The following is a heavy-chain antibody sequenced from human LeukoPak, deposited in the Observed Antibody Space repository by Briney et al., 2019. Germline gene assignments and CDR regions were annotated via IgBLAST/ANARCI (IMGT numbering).Heavy chain of an antibody. CDR1: GGSISSYY. CDR2: IYSTGST. D-gene: IGHD4-23*01. V-gene: IGHV4-59*08. CDR3: ATLTTVASPSYFDY. Sequence: SETLSPTCTVSGGSISSYYWSWIRQPPGKGLEWIGYIYSTGSTNYNPSLKSRVTISVDTSKNQFSLKLTSVTAADTAVYYCATLTTVASPSYFDYWGQGTLVTVSS. J-gene: IGHJ4*02.